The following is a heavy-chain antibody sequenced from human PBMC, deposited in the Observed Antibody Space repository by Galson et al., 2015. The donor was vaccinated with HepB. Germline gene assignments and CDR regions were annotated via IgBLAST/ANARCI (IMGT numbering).Heavy chain of an antibody. CDR1: GFPFNNAW. Sequence: SLRLSCAASGFPFNNAWMTWVRQAPGMGLEWVGRIKSKTDGETPDSAAPVKGRCTISREDSKNRLYLPMISLKPDDTAVYYCTTDVYYSTYWSWLDPWGQGTLVTVSS. V-gene: IGHV3-15*01. J-gene: IGHJ5*02. D-gene: IGHD2-8*02. CDR3: TTDVYYSTYWSWLDP. CDR2: IKSKTDGETP.